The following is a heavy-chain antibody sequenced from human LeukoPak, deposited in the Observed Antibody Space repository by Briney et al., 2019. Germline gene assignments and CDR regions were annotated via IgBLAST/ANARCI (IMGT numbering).Heavy chain of an antibody. J-gene: IGHJ5*02. CDR2: TYYRSKWYN. Sequence: SQTLSLTCAISGDSVSSNSAAWNWIRQSPSRGLEWLGRTYYRSKWYNDYAVSVKSRITINPDTSKNQFSLQLSSVTAADTAVYYCARVLPRTGGATRLRRPELNWFDPWGQGTLVTVSS. V-gene: IGHV6-1*01. D-gene: IGHD1-26*01. CDR3: ARVLPRTGGATRLRRPELNWFDP. CDR1: GDSVSSNSAA.